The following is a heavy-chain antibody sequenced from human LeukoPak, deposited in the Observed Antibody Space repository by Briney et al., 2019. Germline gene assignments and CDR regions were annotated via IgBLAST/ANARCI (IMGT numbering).Heavy chain of an antibody. V-gene: IGHV1-24*01. Sequence: GASVNVSCEVYGYTLTELYMHWVRQAPGKGLEWMGGFDHEDGETIYAQRFQGRVTMTEDTSTDTAYMELSSLRSEDTAVCYCARESGEGYNVLDYWGQGTLVTVSS. CDR1: GYTLTELY. CDR3: ARESGEGYNVLDY. CDR2: FDHEDGET. D-gene: IGHD5-24*01. J-gene: IGHJ4*02.